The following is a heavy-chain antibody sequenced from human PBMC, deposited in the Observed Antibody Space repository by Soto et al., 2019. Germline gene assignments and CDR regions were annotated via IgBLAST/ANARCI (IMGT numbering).Heavy chain of an antibody. CDR2: IWYDGSNK. CDR1: GFTFSSYG. Sequence: GGSLRLSCAASGFTFSSYGMHWVRQAPGKGLEWVAVIWYDGSNKYYADSVKGRFTISRDNSKNTLYLQMNSLRAEDKAVYYCAREGPATIFGVVIIPGLQHYYYGMDVWGQGTTVTVSS. D-gene: IGHD3-3*01. J-gene: IGHJ6*02. V-gene: IGHV3-33*01. CDR3: AREGPATIFGVVIIPGLQHYYYGMDV.